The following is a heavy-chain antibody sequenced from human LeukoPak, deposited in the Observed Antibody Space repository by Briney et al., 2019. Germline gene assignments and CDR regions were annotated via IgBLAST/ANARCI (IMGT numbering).Heavy chain of an antibody. D-gene: IGHD6-13*01. J-gene: IGHJ5*02. Sequence: PGGSLRLSCAASGFTLDDYGMSWVRQAPGKGLEWVSGINWNGGSTGYADSVKGRFTISRDNAKNSLYLQMNSLRAEDTALYYCAREGSWYDGNNWFDPWGQGTLVTVSS. CDR1: GFTLDDYG. V-gene: IGHV3-20*04. CDR3: AREGSWYDGNNWFDP. CDR2: INWNGGST.